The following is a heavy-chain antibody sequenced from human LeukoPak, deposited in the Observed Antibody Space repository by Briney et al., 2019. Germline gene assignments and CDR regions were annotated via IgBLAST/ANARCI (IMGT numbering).Heavy chain of an antibody. D-gene: IGHD4-11*01. CDR1: GGSISSSSYY. CDR2: IYYSGST. CDR3: ARVRTTDSYYYYYYMDV. V-gene: IGHV4-39*01. J-gene: IGHJ6*03. Sequence: PSETLSLTCTVSGGSISSSSYYWGWIRQPPGKGLEWIGSIYYSGSTYYNPSLKSRVTISVDTSKNQFSLKLGSVTAADTAVYYCARVRTTDSYYYYYYMDVWGKGTTVTISS.